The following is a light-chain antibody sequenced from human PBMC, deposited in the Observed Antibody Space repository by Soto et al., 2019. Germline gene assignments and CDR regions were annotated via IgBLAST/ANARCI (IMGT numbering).Light chain of an antibody. CDR3: QQSDSWPRT. J-gene: IGKJ1*01. CDR1: QYLSSN. Sequence: EIVMTQSPATLSVSPGQRVTLSCRASQYLSSNLVRYQQKAGQAPRLLIYGASTRATGVPARFSGSGSGTEFTLTISSLQSEDFAVYYCQQSDSWPRTFGQGTKVEIK. CDR2: GAS. V-gene: IGKV3-15*01.